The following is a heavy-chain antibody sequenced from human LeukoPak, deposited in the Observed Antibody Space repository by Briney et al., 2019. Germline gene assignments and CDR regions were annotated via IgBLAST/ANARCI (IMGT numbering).Heavy chain of an antibody. J-gene: IGHJ5*02. CDR2: ISYDGSNK. CDR1: GFTFSSYD. Sequence: GRSLRLSCAASGFTFSSYDMHWVRQAPGKGLEWVAVISYDGSNKYYVDSVKGRFTISRDNSKNTLYLQMNSLRAEDTAVYYCAKDGAYYDFWSGYPWFDPWGQGTLVTVSS. V-gene: IGHV3-30*18. D-gene: IGHD3-3*01. CDR3: AKDGAYYDFWSGYPWFDP.